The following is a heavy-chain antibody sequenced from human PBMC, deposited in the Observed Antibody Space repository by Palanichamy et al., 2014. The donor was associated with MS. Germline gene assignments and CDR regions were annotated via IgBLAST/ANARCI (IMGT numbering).Heavy chain of an antibody. CDR3: AKEIRPNDY. CDR1: GFSFSNSA. J-gene: IGHJ4*02. V-gene: IGHV3-23*01. Sequence: EVQLLESGGGLVQPGGSLRLSCAVSGFSFSNSAMTWVRQAPGKGLEWVSAISISGATTYYADSVEGRFTISRDNSKSTLYLHMNSLRAEDTALYYCAKEIRPNDYWGQGTLVTVSS. CDR2: ISISGATT.